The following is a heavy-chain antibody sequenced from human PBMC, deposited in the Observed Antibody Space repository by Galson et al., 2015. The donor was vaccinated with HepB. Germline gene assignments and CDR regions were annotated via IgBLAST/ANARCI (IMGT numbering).Heavy chain of an antibody. J-gene: IGHJ4*02. CDR2: IRGKPNSNAT. D-gene: IGHD5-24*01. Sequence: SLRLSCAASGFTFTGSAMHWVRQASGKGLEWVGRIRGKPNSNATLYAASVKGRFTISRDDSTNTVYLQMNSLKTEDTAVYYCIRLDAEMGYWGQGTLVTVSS. CDR1: GFTFTGSA. CDR3: IRLDAEMGY. V-gene: IGHV3-73*01.